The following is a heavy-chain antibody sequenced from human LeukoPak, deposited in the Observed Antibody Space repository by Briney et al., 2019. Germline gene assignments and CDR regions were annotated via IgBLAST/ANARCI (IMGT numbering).Heavy chain of an antibody. D-gene: IGHD2-2*01. J-gene: IGHJ4*02. V-gene: IGHV1-2*02. CDR3: ARANPLYCSSTTCLFDY. Sequence: ASVKVSCKASGYTFTGYYMHWVRQAPGQAFEWMGWINPNSGDTNYAQKSQGRVTMTRDTSISTAHMELSRLRSDDTAVYYCARANPLYCSSTTCLFDYWGQGTLVTVSS. CDR1: GYTFTGYY. CDR2: INPNSGDT.